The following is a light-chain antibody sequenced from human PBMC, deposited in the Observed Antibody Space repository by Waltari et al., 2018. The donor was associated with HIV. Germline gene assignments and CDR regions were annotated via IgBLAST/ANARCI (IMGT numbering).Light chain of an antibody. CDR3: TSFTSSSAWL. Sequence: QSPLPHPPPVFGPLGRSIPSPCPGTTGAMVVYAYVSGYQQHPGKAPKIIIFDVTNRPSGVSDRFSGSKSGNTASLTISGLQAEDEADYYCTSFTSSSAWLFGGGTKLTVL. CDR2: DVT. CDR1: TGAMVVYAY. J-gene: IGLJ3*02. V-gene: IGLV2-14*03.